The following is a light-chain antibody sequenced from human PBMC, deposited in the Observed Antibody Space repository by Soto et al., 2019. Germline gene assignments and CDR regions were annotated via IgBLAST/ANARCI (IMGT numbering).Light chain of an antibody. CDR2: GAS. J-gene: IGKJ4*01. V-gene: IGKV3-15*01. CDR3: QQYNDWPPQLT. CDR1: QTVSSK. Sequence: EIVMTQSPATLSVSVGERATLSCRASQTVSSKLAWYQQKPGQAPRLLIYGASTRATGIPARFTGSGSGTEFTLTISSLQSEDFAVYYCQQYNDWPPQLTFGGGTKVEI.